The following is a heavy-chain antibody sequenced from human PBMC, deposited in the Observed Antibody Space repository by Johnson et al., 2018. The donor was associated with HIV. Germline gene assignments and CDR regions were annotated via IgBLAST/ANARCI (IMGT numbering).Heavy chain of an antibody. CDR2: ISYDGSNK. CDR1: GFSFRSYV. V-gene: IGHV3-30-3*01. Sequence: QVQLVESGGGLVQPGGSLRLPCAASGFSFRSYVMNWVRQAPGKGLEWVAVISYDGSNKYYADSVKGRFTISRENSKNTRYLQMNSLRAEDTAVYYCARVRWVSKWLSYDAFDIWGQGTMVTVSS. D-gene: IGHD3-22*01. J-gene: IGHJ3*02. CDR3: ARVRWVSKWLSYDAFDI.